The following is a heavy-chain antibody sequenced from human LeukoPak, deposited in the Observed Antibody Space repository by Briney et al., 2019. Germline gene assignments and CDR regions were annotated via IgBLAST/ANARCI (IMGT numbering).Heavy chain of an antibody. CDR2: ISESGGST. D-gene: IGHD5-12*01. J-gene: IGHJ4*02. V-gene: IGHV3-23*01. CDR1: GFTFSSNP. CDR3: AKEKRSGYDPYYFHY. Sequence: GGSLRLSCAASGFTFSSNPMAWVRQAPGKGLEWVSAISESGGSTYYADSVKGRFTISRDNSKNTLYLQMNSLRAEDTAVYYCAKEKRSGYDPYYFHYWGQGTLVTVSS.